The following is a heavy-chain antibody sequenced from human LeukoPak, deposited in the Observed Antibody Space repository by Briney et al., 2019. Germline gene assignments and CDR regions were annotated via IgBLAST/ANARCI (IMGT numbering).Heavy chain of an antibody. CDR3: ARSLLHLSDTSGFFGY. CDR2: IYYSGTT. D-gene: IGHD3-22*01. V-gene: IGHV4-59*01. J-gene: IGHJ4*02. Sequence: SETLSLTCSVSGGSMSSYHWSWIRQPPGKGLEWIGHIYYSGTTNYDPSLKSRVTISIDTSKNQVSLELRSVTAAGTAVYYCARSLLHLSDTSGFFGYWGQGTLVSVSS. CDR1: GGSMSSYH.